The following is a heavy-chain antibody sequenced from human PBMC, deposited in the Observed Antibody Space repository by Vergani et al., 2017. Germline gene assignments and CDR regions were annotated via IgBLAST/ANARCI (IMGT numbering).Heavy chain of an antibody. CDR3: ARVDTQVPATSHFYYMDV. CDR1: GESFSSFY. CDR2: INNDGHT. Sequence: QVQLQQWGAGVVKPSGTLSLTCAVFGESFSSFYWSWIRQPPGKGLEWIGEINNDGHTNYNPSLESRVTVSRDTAKNQFSLNLMSVTAADTAVYYCARVDTQVPATSHFYYMDVWGKGTTVTVSS. J-gene: IGHJ6*03. D-gene: IGHD6-25*01. V-gene: IGHV4-34*02.